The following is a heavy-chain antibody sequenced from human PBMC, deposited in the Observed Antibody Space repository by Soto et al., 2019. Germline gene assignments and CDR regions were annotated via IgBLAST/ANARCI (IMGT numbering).Heavy chain of an antibody. D-gene: IGHD3-16*01. V-gene: IGHV4-59*08. CDR2: MYYSGST. CDR1: GGSISGHY. CDR3: ARGPYYDLIWNYYYMDV. Sequence: QVQLQESGPGLVKPSETLSLSCSVSGGSISGHYWSWVRQTPGKGLEWIGYMYYSGSTNYNPSLKSRVIISVDTSKNHFSLRLTSVTAADTAVYYCARGPYYDLIWNYYYMDVWGKGTTVIVSS. J-gene: IGHJ6*03.